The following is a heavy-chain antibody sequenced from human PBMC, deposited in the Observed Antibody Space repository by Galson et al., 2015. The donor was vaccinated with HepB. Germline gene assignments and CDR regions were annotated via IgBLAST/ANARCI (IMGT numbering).Heavy chain of an antibody. CDR3: ARDLGRVFDV. V-gene: IGHV3-53*01. Sequence: SLRLSCAASGFSVSSYYMSWVRQTPGKGLEWVSVIYTGGSKFYADSVKGRFTISRDNSKSTVYLQLNSLRAEDTAVYYCARDLGRVFDVWGQGTTVAVPS. CDR1: GFSVSSYY. CDR2: IYTGGSK. J-gene: IGHJ3*01.